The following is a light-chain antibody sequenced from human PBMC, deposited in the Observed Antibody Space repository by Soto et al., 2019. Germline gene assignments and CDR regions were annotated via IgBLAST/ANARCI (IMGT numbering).Light chain of an antibody. CDR1: QSVSSN. Sequence: EIVMTQSPDTLSVSPGESATLSCTASQSVSSNLAWYQQKPGQAPRLLIYGASTRAAGIPPRFSGSESGTDFTLAISSLQSEDFAIYYCQQYSDCPPITFGQGTKLES. CDR2: GAS. CDR3: QQYSDCPPIT. V-gene: IGKV3-15*01. J-gene: IGKJ2*01.